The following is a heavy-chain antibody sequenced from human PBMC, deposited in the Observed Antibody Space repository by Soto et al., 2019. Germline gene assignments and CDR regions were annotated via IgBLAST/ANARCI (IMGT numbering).Heavy chain of an antibody. CDR1: GGSISSTNW. J-gene: IGHJ5*02. V-gene: IGHV4-4*02. D-gene: IGHD4-17*01. Sequence: QVQLQESGPGLVKPSGTLSLTCAVSGGSISSTNWWSWVRQPPGKGLEWIGEIYHSGRTYYNPTHKRRLTPQVDKSKTPYSLKLSSLPAADTAVYYCARVCTTVTNWFDPWGQGTLVTVSS. CDR3: ARVCTTVTNWFDP. CDR2: IYHSGRT.